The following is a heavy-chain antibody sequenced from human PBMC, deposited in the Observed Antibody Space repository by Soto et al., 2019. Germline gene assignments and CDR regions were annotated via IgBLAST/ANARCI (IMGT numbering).Heavy chain of an antibody. CDR2: MNPNSGNT. D-gene: IGHD6-19*01. J-gene: IGHJ3*02. Sequence: ASVKVSCKASGYTFTSYDINWVRQATGQGLEWMGWMNPNSGNTGYAQKFQGRVTMTRNTSISTAYMELSSLRSEDTAVYYCARGKQGIAVAPRAFDIWGQGTMVTVSS. CDR1: GYTFTSYD. CDR3: ARGKQGIAVAPRAFDI. V-gene: IGHV1-8*01.